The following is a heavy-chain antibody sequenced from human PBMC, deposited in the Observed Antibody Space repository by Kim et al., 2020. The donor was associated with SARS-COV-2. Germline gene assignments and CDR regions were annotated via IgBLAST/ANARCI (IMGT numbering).Heavy chain of an antibody. CDR2: ISPDGSNK. J-gene: IGHJ4*02. D-gene: IGHD3-22*01. CDR1: GFTFSSFG. CDR3: AKTSYYESSGYLDY. Sequence: GGSLRLSCAASGFTFSSFGIHWVRQAPGKGWEWVAVISPDGSNKYYADSVKGRFTISRDNSKDTLYLQMNSLRAEDTAVYYCAKTSYYESSGYLDYWGQGTLVTVSS. V-gene: IGHV3-30*18.